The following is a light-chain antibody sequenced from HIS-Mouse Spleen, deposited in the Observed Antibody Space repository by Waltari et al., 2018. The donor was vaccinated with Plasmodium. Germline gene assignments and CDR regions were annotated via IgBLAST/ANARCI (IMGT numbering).Light chain of an antibody. CDR2: DAS. J-gene: IGKJ4*01. Sequence: EIVLTQSPATLSLSPGERATLSCMASQSVSSYLAWYQQKPGQPPRLLIYDASNRATGIPARFSGSGSGTDFTLTISSLEPEDFAVYYCQQRSNWPRVLTFGGGTKVEIK. V-gene: IGKV3-11*01. CDR1: QSVSSY. CDR3: QQRSNWPRVLT.